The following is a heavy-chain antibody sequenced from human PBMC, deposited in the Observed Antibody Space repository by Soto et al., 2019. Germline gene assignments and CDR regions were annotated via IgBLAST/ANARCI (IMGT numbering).Heavy chain of an antibody. V-gene: IGHV3-7*03. CDR1: GFSFSTYW. CDR2: IKADGSET. CDR3: AWTAAGTQWWFDP. Sequence: EVQLVESGGGLVQPGGSLRLSCAASGFSFSTYWMSWVRQVPGTGLEWVANIKADGSETYYVDSVRGRFTISRDNAKTSLYLQMNSLRAEDTAVYYCAWTAAGTQWWFDPWGQGTLVTVSS. D-gene: IGHD6-13*01. J-gene: IGHJ5*02.